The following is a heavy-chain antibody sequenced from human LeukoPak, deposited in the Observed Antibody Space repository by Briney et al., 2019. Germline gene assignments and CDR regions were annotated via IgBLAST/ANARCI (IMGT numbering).Heavy chain of an antibody. D-gene: IGHD3-22*01. Sequence: SETLSLTCTVSGGSIGSSSYYWGWIRQPPGKGLEWIGRIHTSGSTNYNPSLKSRVTMSVDTSKNQFSLKLSSVTAADTAVYYCARDRYYYDSSGSVFDYWGQGTLVTVSS. J-gene: IGHJ4*02. CDR1: GGSIGSSSYY. CDR3: ARDRYYYDSSGSVFDY. V-gene: IGHV4-39*07. CDR2: IHTSGST.